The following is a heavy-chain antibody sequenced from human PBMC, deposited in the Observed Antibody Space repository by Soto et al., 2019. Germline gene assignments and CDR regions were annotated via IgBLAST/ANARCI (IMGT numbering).Heavy chain of an antibody. Sequence: GGLMRLSYAGSGLTFVNHWMHWVRQAPGKGLEWVSRMNSAGSTTDYADSVKGRFTVSRDNAKNTLYLQMNSLRAEDTAVYYCATAEVDYWGPGTLVTVSS. V-gene: IGHV3-74*01. J-gene: IGHJ4*02. CDR1: GLTFVNHW. CDR3: ATAEVDY. CDR2: MNSAGSTT.